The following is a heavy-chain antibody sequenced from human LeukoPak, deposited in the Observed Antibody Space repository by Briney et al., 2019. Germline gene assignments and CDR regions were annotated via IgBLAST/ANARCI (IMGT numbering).Heavy chain of an antibody. J-gene: IGHJ1*01. D-gene: IGHD6-19*01. V-gene: IGHV7-4-1*02. CDR3: AREGYSSGWPTIVHYFQH. Sequence: ASVKVSCKASGYTFTSYAMSWVRQASGQGLEWMGWINTNTGNPTYAQGFTGRFVFSLDTSVSTAYLQISSLKAEDTAVYYCAREGYSSGWPTIVHYFQHWGQGTLVTVSS. CDR1: GYTFTSYA. CDR2: INTNTGNP.